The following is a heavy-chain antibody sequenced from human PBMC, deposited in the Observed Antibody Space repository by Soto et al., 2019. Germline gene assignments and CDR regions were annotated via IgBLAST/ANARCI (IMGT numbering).Heavy chain of an antibody. CDR1: GFTFSSYG. J-gene: IGHJ6*02. CDR2: IWYDGSNK. CDR3: ARSGYCSSTSCYRYDYYYYGMDV. V-gene: IGHV3-33*01. Sequence: HPGGSLRLSCAASGFTFSSYGMHWVRQAPGKGLEWVAVIWYDGSNKYYADSVKGRFTISRDNSKNTLYLQMNSLRAEDTAVYYCARSGYCSSTSCYRYDYYYYGMDVWGQGTTVTVSS. D-gene: IGHD2-2*02.